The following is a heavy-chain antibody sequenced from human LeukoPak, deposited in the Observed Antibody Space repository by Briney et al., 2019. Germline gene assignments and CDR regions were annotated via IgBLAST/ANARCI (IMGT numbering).Heavy chain of an antibody. D-gene: IGHD2-2*01. CDR3: AREDGGPYCSSTSCRNWFDP. V-gene: IGHV4-31*03. J-gene: IGHJ5*02. CDR1: GGSISSGGYY. Sequence: SETLSPTCTVSGGSISSGGYYWSWIRQHPGKGLEWIGYIYYSGSTYYNPSLKSRVTISVDTSKNQFSLKLSSVTAADTAVYYCAREDGGPYCSSTSCRNWFDPWGQGTLVTVSS. CDR2: IYYSGST.